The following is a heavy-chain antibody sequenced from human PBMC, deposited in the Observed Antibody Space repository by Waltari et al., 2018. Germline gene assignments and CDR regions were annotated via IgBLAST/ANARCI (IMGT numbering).Heavy chain of an antibody. CDR2: INHSGST. J-gene: IGHJ3*02. Sequence: QVQLQQWGAGLLKPSETLSLTCAVYGGSFSGYYWSWIRQHPGKGLEWIGEINHSGSTNYNPSLKSRVTISVDTSKNQFSLKLSSVTAADTAVYYCARAPYYDFWSGYQGAFDIWGQGTMVTVSS. V-gene: IGHV4-34*01. CDR1: GGSFSGYY. D-gene: IGHD3-3*01. CDR3: ARAPYYDFWSGYQGAFDI.